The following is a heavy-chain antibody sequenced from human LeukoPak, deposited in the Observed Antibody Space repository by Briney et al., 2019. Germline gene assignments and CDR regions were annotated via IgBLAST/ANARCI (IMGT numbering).Heavy chain of an antibody. CDR2: ISGSSSGSTSII. J-gene: IGHJ5*02. CDR3: ARDFWSGYYTEA. V-gene: IGHV3-48*04. D-gene: IGHD3-3*01. Sequence: GGSLRLSCEFSGFTFSTYAMNWVRQAPGKGLEWISYISGSSSGSTSIIHYADSVKGRFTISRDNAKNSLHLQMDSLSAKDTAVYYCARDFWSGYYTEAWGQGALVIVSS. CDR1: GFTFSTYA.